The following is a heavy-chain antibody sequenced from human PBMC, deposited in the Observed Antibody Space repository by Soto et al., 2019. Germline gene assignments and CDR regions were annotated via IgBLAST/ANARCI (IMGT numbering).Heavy chain of an antibody. D-gene: IGHD6-19*01. V-gene: IGHV4-4*02. CDR2: IYHSGST. J-gene: IGHJ5*02. CDR3: ARRAVADYNWFDP. Sequence: QVQLQESGPGLVKPSGTLSLTCGVSSGSISSSNWWSWVRQPPGKGLEWIGEIYHSGSTNYNPSLKNRVTIAVDKSKNQFSLRLSSVTAADTAVYYCARRAVADYNWFDPWGQGILVTVSS. CDR1: SGSISSSNW.